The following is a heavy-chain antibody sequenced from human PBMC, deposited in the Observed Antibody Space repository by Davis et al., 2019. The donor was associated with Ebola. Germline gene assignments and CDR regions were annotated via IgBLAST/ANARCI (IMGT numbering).Heavy chain of an antibody. CDR2: IYYSGST. J-gene: IGHJ4*02. D-gene: IGHD4-17*01. CDR1: GGSISSYY. V-gene: IGHV4-59*12. Sequence: GSLRLSCTVSGGSISSYYWSWIRQPPGKGLEWIGYIYYSGSTNYNPSLKSRVIISVDTSKNQFSLKLSSVTAADTAVYYCARGSYYGDYWGRWGQGTLVTVSS. CDR3: ARGSYYGDYWGR.